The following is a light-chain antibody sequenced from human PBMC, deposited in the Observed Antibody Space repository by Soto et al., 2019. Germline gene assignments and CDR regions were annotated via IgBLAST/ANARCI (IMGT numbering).Light chain of an antibody. CDR2: EVS. J-gene: IGLJ3*02. CDR1: SSDVGGYNY. CDR3: TSYTTSSTHWV. Sequence: QSALTQPASVSGSPGQSITISCTGTSSDVGGYNYVSWYQQHPDKAPKLMIYEVSNRPSGVSNRFSRSKSGNTASLTISGLQAEDEADYYCTSYTTSSTHWVFGGGTKLTVL. V-gene: IGLV2-14*01.